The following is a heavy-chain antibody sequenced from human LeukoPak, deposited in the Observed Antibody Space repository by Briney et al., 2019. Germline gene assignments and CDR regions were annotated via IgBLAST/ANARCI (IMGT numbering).Heavy chain of an antibody. Sequence: GGSLRLSCAASGFTFSTYAMTWVRQAPGKGLEWVSSLSSTGGDTFYADSVKGRFTVSRDNSKNTLFLQMNSLRAEDTAIYYCAKIPPGYCGSSSCPFDYWGQGTLVTVSS. CDR2: LSSTGGDT. V-gene: IGHV3-23*01. CDR3: AKIPPGYCGSSSCPFDY. J-gene: IGHJ4*02. CDR1: GFTFSTYA. D-gene: IGHD2-2*01.